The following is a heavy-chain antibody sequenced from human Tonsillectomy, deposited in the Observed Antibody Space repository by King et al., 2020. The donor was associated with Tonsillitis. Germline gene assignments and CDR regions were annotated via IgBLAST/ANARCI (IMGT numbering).Heavy chain of an antibody. D-gene: IGHD2-15*01. Sequence: LQLQESGPGLVKPSETLSLTCTVSGASISNSDYFWGWIRQSPGKGLEWIGSIYLTGSANYNPSLKSRVTISVDTSKNQFSLKLRSVTAADTAVYYCARQLTCSGRTCAFDYWGQGTLVTVSS. J-gene: IGHJ4*02. CDR2: IYLTGSA. CDR1: GASISNSDYF. CDR3: ARQLTCSGRTCAFDY. V-gene: IGHV4-39*01.